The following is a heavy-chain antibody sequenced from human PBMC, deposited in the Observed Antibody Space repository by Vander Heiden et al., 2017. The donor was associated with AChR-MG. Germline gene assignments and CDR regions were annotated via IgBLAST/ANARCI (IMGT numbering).Heavy chain of an antibody. Sequence: QVQLVQSGAEVKKPGASVKVSCKASGYTFTGYYMHWVRQAPGQGLEWMGWINPNSGGTNYAQKFQGRVTMTRDTSISTAYMELSRLRSDDTAVYYCARDQTVVPAAADYYYYMDVWGKGTTVTVSS. CDR3: ARDQTVVPAAADYYYYMDV. V-gene: IGHV1-2*02. D-gene: IGHD2-2*01. CDR1: GYTFTGYY. J-gene: IGHJ6*03. CDR2: INPNSGGT.